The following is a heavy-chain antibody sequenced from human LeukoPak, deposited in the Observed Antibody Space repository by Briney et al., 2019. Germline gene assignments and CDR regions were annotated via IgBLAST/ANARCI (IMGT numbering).Heavy chain of an antibody. Sequence: SVKVSCKASGFTFTSSAMQWVRQARGQRLEWIGWIVVGSGNTNYAQKFQERVTITRDMSTSRAYMELSSLRSEDTAVYYCAAVQVGANYYFDYWGQETLVTVSS. CDR3: AAVQVGANYYFDY. CDR1: GFTFTSSA. J-gene: IGHJ4*02. CDR2: IVVGSGNT. D-gene: IGHD1-26*01. V-gene: IGHV1-58*02.